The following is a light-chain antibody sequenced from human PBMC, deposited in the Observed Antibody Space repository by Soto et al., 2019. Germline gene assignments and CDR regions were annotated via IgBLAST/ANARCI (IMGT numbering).Light chain of an antibody. CDR3: QQANSLPIT. J-gene: IGKJ5*01. CDR1: QSISSY. Sequence: DIQMPQSPSSLSAYVVYIVPITCRASQSISSYLNWYQQKPGKAPKLLIYAASSLQSGVPSRFSGSESGTDFTLTISSLQPEDCAIYFCQQANSLPITFGQGTGLEIK. CDR2: AAS. V-gene: IGKV1-39*01.